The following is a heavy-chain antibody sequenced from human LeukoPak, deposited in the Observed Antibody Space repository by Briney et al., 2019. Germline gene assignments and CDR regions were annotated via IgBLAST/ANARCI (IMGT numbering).Heavy chain of an antibody. CDR3: AIFQGTYGDNENDY. D-gene: IGHD4-17*01. J-gene: IGHJ4*02. CDR1: GGTFRSYA. Sequence: SVKVSFKASGGTFRSYAITWVRQAPGKGLEWMGGIIPMINTPKYAQKFQGRVSITADESTSTGYMEVSSPRSEDTAVYYCAIFQGTYGDNENDYWGQGTLVTVSS. CDR2: IIPMINTP. V-gene: IGHV1-69*13.